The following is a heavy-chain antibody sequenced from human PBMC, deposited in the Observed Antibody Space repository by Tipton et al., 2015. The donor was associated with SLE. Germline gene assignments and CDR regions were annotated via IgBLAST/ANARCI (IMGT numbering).Heavy chain of an antibody. CDR2: INHSGST. V-gene: IGHV4-34*01. Sequence: TLSLTCAVYGGSFSGYYWSWIRQPPGKGLEWIGEINHSGSTNYNPSLKSRVTISVDTSKNQFSLKLSSVTAADTAVFFCAGDSTLPSSNWGVKSYWYFDLWGRGTLVTVSS. CDR1: GGSFSGYY. D-gene: IGHD7-27*01. CDR3: AGDSTLPSSNWGVKSYWYFDL. J-gene: IGHJ2*01.